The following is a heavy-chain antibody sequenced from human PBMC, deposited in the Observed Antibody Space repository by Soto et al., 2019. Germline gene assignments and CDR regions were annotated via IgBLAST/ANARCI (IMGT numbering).Heavy chain of an antibody. CDR1: GFTFSSYS. J-gene: IGHJ5*02. Sequence: GGSLRLSCAASGFTFSSYSMNWVRQAPGKGLEWVSSISSSSSYIYYADSVKGRFTISRDNAKNSLYLQMNSLRAEDTAVYYCARDLLAGIVPIGNWFDPWGQGTLVTVSS. CDR3: ARDLLAGIVPIGNWFDP. V-gene: IGHV3-21*01. CDR2: ISSSSSYI. D-gene: IGHD2-8*01.